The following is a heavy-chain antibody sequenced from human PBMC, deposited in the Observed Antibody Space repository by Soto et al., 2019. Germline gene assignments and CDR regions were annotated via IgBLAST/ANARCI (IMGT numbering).Heavy chain of an antibody. Sequence: PGGSLRLSCAASGFTFSNAWINWVRQAPGKGLEWVSAISGSGGSTYYADSVKGRFTISRDNSKNTLYLQMNSLRAEDTAVYYCAKEKTYNWFDPWGQGTLVTVSS. CDR3: AKEKTYNWFDP. J-gene: IGHJ5*02. CDR2: ISGSGGST. CDR1: GFTFSNAW. V-gene: IGHV3-23*01.